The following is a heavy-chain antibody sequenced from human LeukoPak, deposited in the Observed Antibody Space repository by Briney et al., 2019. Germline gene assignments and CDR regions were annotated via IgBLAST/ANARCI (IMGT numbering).Heavy chain of an antibody. CDR1: GFTFSSYG. D-gene: IGHD6-19*01. V-gene: IGHV3-23*01. CDR2: ISGSGGST. CDR3: ARGPYISGWYMD. Sequence: PGGSLRLSCAASGFTFSSYGMSWVRQAPGKGLEWVSAISGSGGSTYYADSMKGRITISRDNSKNTLYLQMNSLRAEDTAVYYCARGPYISGWYMDWGQGTLVTVSS. J-gene: IGHJ4*02.